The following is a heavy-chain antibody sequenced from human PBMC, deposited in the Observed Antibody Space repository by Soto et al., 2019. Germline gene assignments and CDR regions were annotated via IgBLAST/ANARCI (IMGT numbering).Heavy chain of an antibody. CDR1: GDSVSSNSAA. J-gene: IGHJ5*02. V-gene: IGHV6-1*01. Sequence: SQTLSLTCAISGDSVSSNSAAWNWIRQSPSRDLEWLGRTYYRSKWYNDYAVSVKSRITINPGTSKNQFSLQLNSVTPEDTAVHYCARDGRGAARRNWFDPWGQGTLVTVSS. D-gene: IGHD6-6*01. CDR2: TYYRSKWYN. CDR3: ARDGRGAARRNWFDP.